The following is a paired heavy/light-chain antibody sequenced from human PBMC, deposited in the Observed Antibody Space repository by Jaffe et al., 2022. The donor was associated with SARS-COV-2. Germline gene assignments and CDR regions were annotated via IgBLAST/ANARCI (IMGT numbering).Light chain of an antibody. J-gene: IGKJ3*01. Sequence: ELVLTQSPGTLSLSPGERGTLSCRASQSVDSNYLVWYQQKPGQAPRLLIYGASRRATGIPDRFSGSGSGTDFTLTISRLEPEDFAVYYCQQYDSSSFTFGPGTTVDFK. V-gene: IGKV3-20*01. CDR3: QQYDSSSFT. CDR2: GAS. CDR1: QSVDSNY.
Heavy chain of an antibody. D-gene: IGHD2-8*01. V-gene: IGHV1-3*01. Sequence: QVHLVQSGAEVKKPGASVRVSCKASGYSFGRYAIHWVRQAPGQGLEWVGGVHSGDGDITYSQKFKDRVTITGDTSATTVYMELNSLRSEDTAVYYCAREMVSIIERKWLRWFGPWGQGTLVTVSS. J-gene: IGHJ5*02. CDR3: AREMVSIIERKWLRWFGP. CDR2: VHSGDGDI. CDR1: GYSFGRYA.